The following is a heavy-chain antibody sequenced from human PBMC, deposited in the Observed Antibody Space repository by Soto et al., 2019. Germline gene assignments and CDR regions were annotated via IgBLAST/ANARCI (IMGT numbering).Heavy chain of an antibody. CDR3: ARDQIHGSGPYYYYGMDV. CDR2: IYYSGST. Sequence: QVQLQESGPGLVKPSQTLSLTCTVSGGSISSGGYYWSWIRQHPGKGLEWIGYIYYSGSTYYNPPLRSRVTISVDASKNQFSLKLSSVTAADTAVYYCARDQIHGSGPYYYYGMDVWGQGTTVTVSS. V-gene: IGHV4-31*03. J-gene: IGHJ6*02. D-gene: IGHD3-10*01. CDR1: GGSISSGGYY.